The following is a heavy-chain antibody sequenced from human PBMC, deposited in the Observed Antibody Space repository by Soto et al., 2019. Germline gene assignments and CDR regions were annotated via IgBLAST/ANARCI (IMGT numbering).Heavy chain of an antibody. CDR1: GGTFSSYA. CDR3: AGAPYYDFWSGYYLVY. D-gene: IGHD3-3*01. J-gene: IGHJ4*02. Sequence: QVQLVQSGAEVKKPGSSVKVSCKASGGTFSSYAISWVRQAPGQGLEWMGGIIPIFGTANYAQKFQGRVTITADESASTAYMELSSLRSEDTAVYYCAGAPYYDFWSGYYLVYWGQGTLVTVSS. CDR2: IIPIFGTA. V-gene: IGHV1-69*12.